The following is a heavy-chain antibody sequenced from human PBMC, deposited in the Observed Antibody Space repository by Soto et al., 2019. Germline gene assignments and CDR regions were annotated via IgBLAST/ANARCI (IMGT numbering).Heavy chain of an antibody. D-gene: IGHD2-2*01. J-gene: IGHJ6*02. CDR2: IYHSGST. Sequence: SETLSLTCALSGSSTRRGTYYWSWIRRHPGKGLEWIGHIYHSGSTYYNPSLKSRLTMSRDPSKTHFSLRLTSVTAADTAVYYCARDTVGPVDMGGYYYYAMDVWGQGTTVTVSS. CDR1: GSSTRRGTYY. CDR3: ARDTVGPVDMGGYYYYAMDV. V-gene: IGHV4-31*11.